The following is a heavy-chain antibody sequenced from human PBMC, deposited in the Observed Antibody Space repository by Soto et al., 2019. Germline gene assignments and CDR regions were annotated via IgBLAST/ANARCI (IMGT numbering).Heavy chain of an antibody. V-gene: IGHV3-21*01. J-gene: IGHJ6*02. CDR2: ISRSSSYI. Sequence: EVQLVESGGGLVKPGGSLRLSCAASGFTFSSYSMNWVRQAPGKGLEWVSSISRSSSYIYYADSVKGRFTISRDIAKNSLYLQMNSLRAEDTAVYYCARDRDTAMGYGMDVWGQGTTVTVSS. CDR1: GFTFSSYS. D-gene: IGHD5-18*01. CDR3: ARDRDTAMGYGMDV.